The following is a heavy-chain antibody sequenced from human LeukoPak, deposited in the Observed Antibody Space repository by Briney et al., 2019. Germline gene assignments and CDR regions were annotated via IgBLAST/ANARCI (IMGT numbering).Heavy chain of an antibody. CDR3: ARELPPLKKRSGAHWLDP. D-gene: IGHD2-15*01. CDR1: GYIFTAYY. V-gene: IGHV1-2*02. Sequence: ASVKVSCKASGYIFTAYYIHWVRPAPGQGLEWVGWLHPESGGTNYAQKFQGRVTMTRDTSIRAAYMELSGLKLDDTAVYYCARELPPLKKRSGAHWLDPWGQGTLVTVSS. J-gene: IGHJ5*02. CDR2: LHPESGGT.